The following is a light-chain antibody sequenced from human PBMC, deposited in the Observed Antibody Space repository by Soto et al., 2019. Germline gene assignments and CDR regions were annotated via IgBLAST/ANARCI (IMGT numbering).Light chain of an antibody. CDR1: QSVSSY. CDR3: QQRSNWPLT. CDR2: DAS. J-gene: IGKJ4*01. V-gene: IGKV3-11*01. Sequence: EIVLTQSPATLSLSPGERATLSCRASQSVSSYLVWYQQKPGQAPRLLIYDASNRATGIPARFSGSGCGTDFTLTISSLEPEDFAVYFCQQRSNWPLTFGGGTKVEIK.